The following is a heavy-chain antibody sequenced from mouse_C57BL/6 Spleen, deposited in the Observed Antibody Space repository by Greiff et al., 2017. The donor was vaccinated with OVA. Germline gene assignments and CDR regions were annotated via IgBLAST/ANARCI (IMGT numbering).Heavy chain of an antibody. J-gene: IGHJ2*01. CDR1: GYAFSSSW. CDR2: IYPGDGAT. CDR3: ARPSSYLDYDD. Sequence: VQLQQSGPELVKPGASVKISCKASGYAFSSSWMNWVKQRPGKGLEWIGRIYPGDGATNYNGQFKGKATLTADKSSSTAYMQLSSLTSEDSAVYVCARPSSYLDYDDWGKGTTLTVAS. D-gene: IGHD5-5*01. V-gene: IGHV1-82*01.